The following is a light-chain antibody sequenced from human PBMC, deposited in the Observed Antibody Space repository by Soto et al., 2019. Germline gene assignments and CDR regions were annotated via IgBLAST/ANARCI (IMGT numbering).Light chain of an antibody. CDR3: QQYNNWPQT. J-gene: IGKJ1*01. CDR2: AAS. V-gene: IGKV1-27*01. Sequence: DFQMTHSPSPLSASVGDIVTITCRASQGIGKYLAWYQQKAGKVPNLLIYAASTLQSGVPSRFSGSGSGTGLTLAISSLQSEDFAEYHCQQYNNWPQTVGQGTKVDIK. CDR1: QGIGKY.